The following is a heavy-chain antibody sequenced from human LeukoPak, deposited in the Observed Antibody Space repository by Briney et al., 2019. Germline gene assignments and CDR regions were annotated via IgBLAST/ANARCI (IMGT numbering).Heavy chain of an antibody. CDR3: ASDIVATSGDF. J-gene: IGHJ4*02. V-gene: IGHV3-11*01. CDR1: GFTFSDFY. CDR2: ITSAGRAI. D-gene: IGHD5-12*01. Sequence: GGSLRLSCAASGFTFSDFYMSWIRQAPGKVLEWVSYITSAGRAIYYADSVQGRFTISRDNARNSLYLQMNGLRAEDTAVYYCASDIVATSGDFWGQGTLVTVSS.